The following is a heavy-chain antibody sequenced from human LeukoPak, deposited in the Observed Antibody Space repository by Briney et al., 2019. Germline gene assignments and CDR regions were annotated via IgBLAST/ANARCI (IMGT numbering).Heavy chain of an antibody. D-gene: IGHD3-10*01. CDR3: AKSTRVRGVIDFDY. V-gene: IGHV3-30-3*02. Sequence: GGSLRLSCAASGFTFSSYAMHWVRQAPGKGLEWVAVISYDGSNKYYADSVKGRFTISRDNSKNTLYLQMNSLRAEDTAVYYCAKSTRVRGVIDFDYWGQGTLVIVSS. CDR2: ISYDGSNK. J-gene: IGHJ4*02. CDR1: GFTFSSYA.